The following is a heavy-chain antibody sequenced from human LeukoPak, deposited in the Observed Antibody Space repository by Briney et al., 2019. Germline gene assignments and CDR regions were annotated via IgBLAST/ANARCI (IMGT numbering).Heavy chain of an antibody. J-gene: IGHJ5*02. Sequence: PGGSLRLSCATSGFSFSGSTMHWVRQAPGKGLEWLGHIRSKRDNYATVYAASVEGRFTISRDDSKSTAYLQMNSLKIEDTALYHCTGLGGGSPDLIIVPGANKLKWYDPWGQGTLVTVSS. V-gene: IGHV3-73*01. CDR1: GFSFSGST. CDR2: IRSKRDNYAT. D-gene: IGHD2-2*01. CDR3: TGLGGGSPDLIIVPGANKLKWYDP.